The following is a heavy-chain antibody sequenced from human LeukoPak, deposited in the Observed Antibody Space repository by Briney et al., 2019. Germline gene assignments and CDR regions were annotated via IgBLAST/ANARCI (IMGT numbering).Heavy chain of an antibody. CDR2: IFYSGST. CDR3: ASYSGIYSAFEI. CDR1: GGSISTSNYY. V-gene: IGHV4-39*07. Sequence: SETLSLTCTVSGGSISTSNYYWGWIRQPPGKGLEWIGNIFYSGSTYYGPSLKSRLTISLDTSRNQFSLKLNSVTAADTAVYYCASYSGIYSAFEIWSQGTLVTVSS. J-gene: IGHJ3*02. D-gene: IGHD1-26*01.